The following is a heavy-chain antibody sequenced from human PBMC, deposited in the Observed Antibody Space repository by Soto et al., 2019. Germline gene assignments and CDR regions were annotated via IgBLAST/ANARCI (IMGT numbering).Heavy chain of an antibody. V-gene: IGHV3-11*04. Sequence: GGSLKICCAAYGIGCSGYMSWVRQAPGKGLEWLSYISGSGRTIYSADAVKGRFTISRDNATNSRYLQMNSLRDEDTAVYYCAREGGGLNWFDPWGHG. CDR1: GIGCSGY. CDR3: AREGGGLNWFDP. D-gene: IGHD3-16*01. J-gene: IGHJ5*02. CDR2: ISGSGRTI.